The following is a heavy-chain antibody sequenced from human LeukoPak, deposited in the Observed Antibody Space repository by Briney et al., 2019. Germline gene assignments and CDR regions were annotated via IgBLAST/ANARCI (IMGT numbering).Heavy chain of an antibody. J-gene: IGHJ6*03. CDR3: ARDRWTGGRYWTQWLDYYYYMDV. CDR2: INPNSGGT. Sequence: GASVKVSCKASGYTFTGYYMHWVRQAPGQGLEWMGWINPNSGGTNYAQKFQGRVTMTTDTSTSTAYMELRSLRSDDTAVYYCARDRWTGGRYWTQWLDYYYYMDVWGKGTTVTISS. CDR1: GYTFTGYY. D-gene: IGHD6-19*01. V-gene: IGHV1-2*02.